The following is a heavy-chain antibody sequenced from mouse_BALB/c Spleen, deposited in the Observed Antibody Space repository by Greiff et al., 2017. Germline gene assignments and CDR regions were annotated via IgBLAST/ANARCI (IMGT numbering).Heavy chain of an antibody. CDR2: IYPGDGDT. Sequence: QVQLQQSGAELARPGASVKLSCKASGYTFTSYWMQWVKQRPGQGLEWIGAIYPGDGDTRYTQKFKGKATLTADKSSSTAYMQLSSLASEDSAVYYCARSTTVGPNFDVWGAGTTVTVSS. CDR3: ARSTTVGPNFDV. V-gene: IGHV1-87*01. D-gene: IGHD1-1*01. J-gene: IGHJ1*01. CDR1: GYTFTSYW.